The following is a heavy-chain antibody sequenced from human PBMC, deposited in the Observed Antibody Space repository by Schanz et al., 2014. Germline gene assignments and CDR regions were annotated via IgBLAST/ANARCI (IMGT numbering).Heavy chain of an antibody. Sequence: EVQLVESGGGLVKPGGSLRLSCATSGFTLNNAWMNWVRQAPGKGLQWVARIKSKTDGGTRDYAAPVKGRFTISTDDSKNTFYLKMTSLQTEDPAVYYCTADLWFGAVWGVWWGQGTLVTVSS. V-gene: IGHV3-15*01. CDR2: IKSKTDGGTR. D-gene: IGHD3-10*01. CDR1: GFTLNNAW. CDR3: TADLWFGAVWGVW. J-gene: IGHJ4*02.